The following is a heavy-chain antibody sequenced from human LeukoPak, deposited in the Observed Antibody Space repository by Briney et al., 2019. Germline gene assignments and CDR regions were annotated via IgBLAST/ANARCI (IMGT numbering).Heavy chain of an antibody. CDR3: AKDRLRFLIPHD. Sequence: GGSLRLSCAASGFTFSSYGMHWVRQAPGKGLEWVAFIRYDGSNKYYADSVKGRFTISRDNSINTLYLQMNSLRVEDTALYYCAKDRLRFLIPHDWGQGTLVTVSS. CDR1: GFTFSSYG. D-gene: IGHD3-3*01. J-gene: IGHJ4*02. CDR2: IRYDGSNK. V-gene: IGHV3-30*02.